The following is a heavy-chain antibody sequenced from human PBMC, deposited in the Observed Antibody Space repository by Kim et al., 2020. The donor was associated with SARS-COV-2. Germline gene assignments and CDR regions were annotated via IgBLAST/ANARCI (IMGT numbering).Heavy chain of an antibody. D-gene: IGHD2-2*01. V-gene: IGHV3-7*03. Sequence: YYVDSVKGRFTISRDNAKNSLYLQMNSLRAEDTAVYYCASLNTVPDAFDIWGQGTMVTVSS. CDR3: ASLNTVPDAFDI. J-gene: IGHJ3*02.